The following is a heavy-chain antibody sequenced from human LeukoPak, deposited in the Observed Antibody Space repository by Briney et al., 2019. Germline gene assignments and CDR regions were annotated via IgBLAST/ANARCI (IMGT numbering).Heavy chain of an antibody. CDR1: GDSVSSNGAA. Sequence: SQTLSLTCAISGDSVSSNGAAWNWIRQSPSRGLEWLGRTYYRSKWYNDYAVSVKSRITINPDTSKNQFSLQLNSVTPEDTAVYYCAREPYSSGWYGRALQYYFDYWGQGTLVTVSS. CDR2: TYYRSKWYN. J-gene: IGHJ4*02. V-gene: IGHV6-1*01. CDR3: AREPYSSGWYGRALQYYFDY. D-gene: IGHD6-19*01.